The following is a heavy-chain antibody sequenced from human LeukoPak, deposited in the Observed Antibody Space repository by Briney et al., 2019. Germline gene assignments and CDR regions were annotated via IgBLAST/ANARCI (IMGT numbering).Heavy chain of an antibody. CDR2: ISGSGGST. D-gene: IGHD2-15*01. CDR1: GFTFSSYA. CDR3: AKEPRYCSGGSCPYFAY. V-gene: IGHV3-23*01. Sequence: GGSLRLSCAASGFTFSSYAMSWVRQAPGKGLERVSAISGSGGSTYYADSVKGRFTISRDNSKNTLYLQMNSLRAEDTAVYYCAKEPRYCSGGSCPYFAYWGQGTLVTVSS. J-gene: IGHJ4*02.